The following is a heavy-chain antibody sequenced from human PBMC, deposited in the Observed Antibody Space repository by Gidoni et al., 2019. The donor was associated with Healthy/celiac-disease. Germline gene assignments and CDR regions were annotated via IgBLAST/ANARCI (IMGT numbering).Heavy chain of an antibody. V-gene: IGHV3-33*01. CDR1: GFTFSSYG. CDR3: AREDYYDSSPFDY. D-gene: IGHD3-22*01. Sequence: QVQLVESGGGVVEPGPASGFTFSSYGMHWVRQAPGKGLEWVAVIWYDGSNKYYADSVKGRFTISRDNSKNTLYLQMNSLRAEDTAVYYCAREDYYDSSPFDYWGQGTLVTVSS. J-gene: IGHJ4*02. CDR2: IWYDGSNK.